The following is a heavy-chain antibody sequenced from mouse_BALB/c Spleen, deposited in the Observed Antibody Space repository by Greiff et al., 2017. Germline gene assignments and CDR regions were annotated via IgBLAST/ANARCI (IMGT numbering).Heavy chain of an antibody. V-gene: IGHV3-2*02. J-gene: IGHJ4*01. CDR3: AIYDDSYYYAMDY. D-gene: IGHD2-13*01. CDR2: ISYSGST. Sequence: VQLKESGPGLVKPSQSLSLTCTVTGYSITSDYAWYWIRQFPGNKLEWMGYISYSGSTSYTPSLKSRISITRDTSKNQFFLQLNSVTTEDTATYYCAIYDDSYYYAMDYWGQGTSVTVSS. CDR1: GYSITSDYA.